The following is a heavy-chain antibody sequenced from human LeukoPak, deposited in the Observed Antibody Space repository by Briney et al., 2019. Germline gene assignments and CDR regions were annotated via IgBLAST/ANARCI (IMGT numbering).Heavy chain of an antibody. CDR3: ARLPYGSGRYGCYYCYYHCMDV. CDR1: GGTFSSYA. D-gene: IGHD3-10*01. V-gene: IGHV1-69*04. Sequence: SVKVSCKASGGTFSSYAISWVRQAPGQGLEWMGRIIPILGIANYAQKFQGRVTITADKSTSTAYMELSSQRSEDTAEYNGARLPYGSGRYGCYYCYYHCMDVWGKGTTVTVSS. J-gene: IGHJ6*04. CDR2: IIPILGIA.